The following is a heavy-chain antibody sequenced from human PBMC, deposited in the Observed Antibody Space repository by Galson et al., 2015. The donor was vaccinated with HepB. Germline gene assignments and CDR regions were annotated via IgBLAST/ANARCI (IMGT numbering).Heavy chain of an antibody. CDR3: AKVFIGSGSHYDDGFDV. CDR1: GFSFSTYG. J-gene: IGHJ3*01. CDR2: IWYDGNNK. Sequence: SLRLSFAASGFSFSTYGMHWVRQAPGKGLEWVAVIWYDGNNKDYADSVKGRFTISRDNSKNTLYLQMNSLRVEDTALYYCAKVFIGSGSHYDDGFDVWGQGTMVIVSP. V-gene: IGHV3-33*06. D-gene: IGHD3-10*01.